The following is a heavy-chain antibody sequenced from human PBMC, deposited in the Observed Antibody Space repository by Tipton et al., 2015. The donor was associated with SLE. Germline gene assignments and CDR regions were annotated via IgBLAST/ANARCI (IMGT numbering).Heavy chain of an antibody. CDR1: GGSFSGYY. J-gene: IGHJ5*02. V-gene: IGHV4-34*01. D-gene: IGHD6-13*01. CDR2: INHSGST. Sequence: TLSLTCAVYGGSFSGYYWSWIRQPPGKGLEWIGEINHSGSTNYNPSLKSRVTISVDTSRKQFSLRLSSVTAADTAIYYCARLSSSWYKAFDPWGQGTLVTVSS. CDR3: ARLSSSWYKAFDP.